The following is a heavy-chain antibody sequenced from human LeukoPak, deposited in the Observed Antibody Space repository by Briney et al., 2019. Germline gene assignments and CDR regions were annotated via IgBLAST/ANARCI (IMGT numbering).Heavy chain of an antibody. J-gene: IGHJ4*02. V-gene: IGHV4-30-4*08. CDR3: ARDSVGSNHFDY. Sequence: SETLSLTCTVSGGSISSGDYYWSWIRQPPGKGLEWIGYIYYSGSTYYNPSLKSRATISVDTSKNQFSLKLSSVTAADTAVYYCARDSVGSNHFDYWGQGTLVTVSS. CDR1: GGSISSGDYY. D-gene: IGHD4-23*01. CDR2: IYYSGST.